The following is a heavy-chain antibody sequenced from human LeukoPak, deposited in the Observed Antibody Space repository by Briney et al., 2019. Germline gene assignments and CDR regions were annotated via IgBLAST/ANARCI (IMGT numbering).Heavy chain of an antibody. CDR1: GFTFSSYA. D-gene: IGHD6-13*01. CDR2: ISGSGGST. CDR3: AKGIAASRSSSSPDY. J-gene: IGHJ4*02. Sequence: PSGGSLRLSCAASGFTFSSYAMSWVRQAPGKGLEWVSGISGSGGSTYYADSVKGRFTISRDNSKNTLYLQMNSLRAEDTAVYYCAKGIAASRSSSSPDYWGQGTLVTVSS. V-gene: IGHV3-23*01.